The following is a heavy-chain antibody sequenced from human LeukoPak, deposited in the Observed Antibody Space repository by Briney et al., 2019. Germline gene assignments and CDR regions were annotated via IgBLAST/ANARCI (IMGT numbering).Heavy chain of an antibody. J-gene: IGHJ3*02. Sequence: PGVSLRLSCAASGFIFSSYAMSWVRQAPGKGLEWVSAISGSGGSTYYADSVKGRFTISRDNSKNTLYLQMNSLRAEDTAVYYCAKPGCSSTSCYYGLRNAFDIWGQGTMVTVSS. CDR3: AKPGCSSTSCYYGLRNAFDI. CDR2: ISGSGGST. CDR1: GFIFSSYA. D-gene: IGHD2-2*01. V-gene: IGHV3-23*01.